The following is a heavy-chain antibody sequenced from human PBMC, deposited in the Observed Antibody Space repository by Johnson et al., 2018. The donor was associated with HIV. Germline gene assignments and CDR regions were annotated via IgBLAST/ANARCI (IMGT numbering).Heavy chain of an antibody. CDR3: AREGGVTMVDGFDI. CDR2: INSDGSST. D-gene: IGHD3-10*01. Sequence: VQLVESGGGLVQPGGSLRLSCAASGFTYSSYWMHWVRQAPGKGLVWVSRINSDGSSTSYADSVKGRFTISRDNAKNTLYLQMNSLRAEDTAVYYCAREGGVTMVDGFDIWGQGTMVTVSS. V-gene: IGHV3-74*01. CDR1: GFTYSSYW. J-gene: IGHJ3*02.